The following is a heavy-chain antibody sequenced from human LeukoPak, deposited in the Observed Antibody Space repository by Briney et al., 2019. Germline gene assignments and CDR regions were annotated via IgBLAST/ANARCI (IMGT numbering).Heavy chain of an antibody. V-gene: IGHV3-7*01. CDR2: IKQDGSDK. Sequence: GGSLRLSCAASGFTFSSYWMSWVRQAPGKGLEWVASIKQDGSDKHYVDSVKGRFTISRDNAKNSQYLQMNSLRAEDTAVYYCAREGYSSSWYFKEYYYYYYYMDVWGKGTTVTVSS. CDR1: GFTFSSYW. J-gene: IGHJ6*03. CDR3: AREGYSSSWYFKEYYYYYYYMDV. D-gene: IGHD6-13*01.